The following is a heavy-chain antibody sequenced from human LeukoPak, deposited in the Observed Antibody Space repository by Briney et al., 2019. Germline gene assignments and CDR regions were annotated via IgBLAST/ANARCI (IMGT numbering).Heavy chain of an antibody. Sequence: GASVKVSCKASGYTFTSYDINWVRQATGQGLEWMGWMNPNSGNTGYAQKFQGRVTMTRNTSISTAYMELSSLRSEDTAVYYCARVGITGTTGLYYYNYTDVWGKGTTVTVSS. CDR1: GYTFTSYD. V-gene: IGHV1-8*01. CDR2: MNPNSGNT. CDR3: ARVGITGTTGLYYYNYTDV. D-gene: IGHD1-7*01. J-gene: IGHJ6*03.